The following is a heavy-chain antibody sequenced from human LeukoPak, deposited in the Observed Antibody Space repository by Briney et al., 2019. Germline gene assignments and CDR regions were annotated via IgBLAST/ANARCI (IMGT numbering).Heavy chain of an antibody. CDR1: GFTFSSYG. D-gene: IGHD6-13*01. Sequence: GGSLRLSCAASGFTFSSYGMHWIRQAPGKGLEWVAAVSHDGSKKYYADSVNGRFTISRDNSKNTLYLQMNSLRAEDTALYYCARDLSSWTPGYWGQGTLVTVSS. CDR3: ARDLSSWTPGY. V-gene: IGHV3-30*03. CDR2: VSHDGSKK. J-gene: IGHJ4*02.